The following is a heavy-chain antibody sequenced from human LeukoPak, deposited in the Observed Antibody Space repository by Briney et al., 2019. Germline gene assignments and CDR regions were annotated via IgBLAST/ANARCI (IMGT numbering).Heavy chain of an antibody. V-gene: IGHV3-30-3*01. CDR2: ISYDGSNK. CDR3: ARDAQGYFDWLLGGMDV. J-gene: IGHJ6*02. CDR1: GFTFSSYA. D-gene: IGHD3-9*01. Sequence: GRSLRLSCAASGFTFSSYAMHWVRQAPGKGLEWVAVISYDGSNKYYADSVKGRFTISRDNSKNTLYLQMNSLRAEDTAVYYCARDAQGYFDWLLGGMDVWGQGTTVTVSS.